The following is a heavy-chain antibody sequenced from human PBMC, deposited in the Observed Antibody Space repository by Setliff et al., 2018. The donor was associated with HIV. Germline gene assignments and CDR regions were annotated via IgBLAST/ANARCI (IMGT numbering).Heavy chain of an antibody. Sequence: PGGSLRGRGAASGFTLSSYAMTWVRQAPGKGLEWVSAISGGGDRTYHADSVRGRFTISRDNSKNSLYLQMNSLRAEDTAVYYCAKTYYYDSSGYYYFDSWGQGTLVTVSS. V-gene: IGHV3-23*01. CDR3: AKTYYYDSSGYYYFDS. J-gene: IGHJ4*02. CDR1: GFTLSSYA. D-gene: IGHD3-22*01. CDR2: ISGGGDRT.